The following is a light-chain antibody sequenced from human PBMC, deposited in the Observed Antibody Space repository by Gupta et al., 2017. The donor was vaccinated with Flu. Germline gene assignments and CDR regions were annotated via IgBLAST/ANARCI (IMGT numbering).Light chain of an antibody. J-gene: IGKJ1*01. CDR1: QSVSSN. CDR3: QQYNNWPPDPWT. CDR2: GAS. V-gene: IGKV3-15*01. Sequence: EIVMTQSSATLSVSPGERATLSCRASQSVSSNLAWYQQKPGQAPRLLIYGASIRATGIPARFSGSGSGTEFTLTISSLQSEDFAVYYCQQYNNWPPDPWTFGQGTKVEIK.